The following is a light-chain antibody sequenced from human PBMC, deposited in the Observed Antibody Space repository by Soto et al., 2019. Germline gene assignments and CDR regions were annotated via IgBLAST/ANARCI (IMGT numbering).Light chain of an antibody. V-gene: IGKV3-11*01. Sequence: EIVLTQSPATLSWSPGERATLSCRASQSVSSYLAWYQQKPGQAPRLLIYDASNRATGIPARFSGSGSGTDFTLTISSLEPEDFAVYYCQQRSVFGPGTKVDIK. CDR3: QQRSV. CDR1: QSVSSY. J-gene: IGKJ3*01. CDR2: DAS.